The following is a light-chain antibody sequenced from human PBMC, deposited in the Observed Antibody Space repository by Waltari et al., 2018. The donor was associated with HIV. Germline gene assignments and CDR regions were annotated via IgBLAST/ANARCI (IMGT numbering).Light chain of an antibody. CDR3: QSYETSNPVV. CDR1: SGNITSNY. V-gene: IGLV6-57*01. J-gene: IGLJ2*01. CDR2: EDK. Sequence: NFMLTQPPSVSESPGKTVPISSTRSSGNITSNYVQRYQQRPGTSPTTVMYEDKKRPPGVPDRFSGSIDISSNSASLTISGLKTEDEADYYCQSYETSNPVVFGGGTKLTVL.